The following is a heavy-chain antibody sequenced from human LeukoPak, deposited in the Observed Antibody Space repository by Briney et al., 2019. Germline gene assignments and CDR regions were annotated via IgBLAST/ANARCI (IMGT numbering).Heavy chain of an antibody. Sequence: ASVKVSCKSSGYTFTGDYMHWVRQAPGQGLEWMGWINPNSGATDYAQKFQGRVIMTRDTSISTAYMELSRLRSDDTAVYYCATSRQWLVRLDYWGQGTLVTVSS. D-gene: IGHD6-19*01. V-gene: IGHV1-2*02. J-gene: IGHJ4*02. CDR3: ATSRQWLVRLDY. CDR1: GYTFTGDY. CDR2: INPNSGAT.